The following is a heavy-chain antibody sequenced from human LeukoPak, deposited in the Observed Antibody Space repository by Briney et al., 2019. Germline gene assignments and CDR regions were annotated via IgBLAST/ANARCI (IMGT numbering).Heavy chain of an antibody. D-gene: IGHD4-23*01. CDR1: GYTLTDYY. J-gene: IGHJ4*02. CDR2: INPNGGGA. V-gene: IGHV1-2*02. Sequence: GASVKVSCKASGYTLTDYYIHWVRQAPGQGLEWMGWINPNGGGARYAQKFQGRVTMTSDTSISTAYMDLSRLRSDDTAVYYCARGLVTKVLDYWGQGTLVTVSS. CDR3: ARGLVTKVLDY.